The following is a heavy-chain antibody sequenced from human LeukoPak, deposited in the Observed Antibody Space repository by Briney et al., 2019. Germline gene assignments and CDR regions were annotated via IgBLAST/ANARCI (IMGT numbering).Heavy chain of an antibody. J-gene: IGHJ5*02. D-gene: IGHD3-16*01. CDR3: AKDWTPHNRVYDCLDA. V-gene: IGHV3-23*01. CDR1: GFSFGVHA. Sequence: GGSLRLSCVGSGFSFGVHAMSWVRQAPGKGPERVATIGSGADIFYAESVKGRFTISRDESRNTVWLQMNSLRAEDTALYSSAKDWTPHNRVYDCLDAWGQGTQVSVSS. CDR2: IGSGADI.